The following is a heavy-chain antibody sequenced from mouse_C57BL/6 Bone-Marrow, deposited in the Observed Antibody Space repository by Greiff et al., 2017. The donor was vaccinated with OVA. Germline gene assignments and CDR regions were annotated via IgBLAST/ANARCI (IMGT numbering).Heavy chain of an antibody. CDR2: IWSGGST. CDR3: ARYYYGSSYGFAY. D-gene: IGHD1-1*01. Sequence: QVHVKQSGPGLVQPSQRLSITCTVSGFSLTSYGVHWVRQSPGKGLEWLGVIWSGGSTDYNAAFISRLSISKDNSKSQVFFKMNSLQADDTAIYYCARYYYGSSYGFAYWGQGTLVTVSA. J-gene: IGHJ3*01. CDR1: GFSLTSYG. V-gene: IGHV2-2*01.